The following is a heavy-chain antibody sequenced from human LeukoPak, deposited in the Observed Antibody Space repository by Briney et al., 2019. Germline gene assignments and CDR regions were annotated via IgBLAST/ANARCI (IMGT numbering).Heavy chain of an antibody. D-gene: IGHD3-10*02. CDR3: AELGITMIGGV. CDR1: GFTVSSSY. J-gene: IGHJ6*04. Sequence: GGSLRLSCAASGFTVSSSYMSWVRQAPGKGLEWVSVIYSGGSTYYADSVKGRFTISRDNAKNSLYLQMNSLRAEDTAVYYCAELGITMIGGVWGKGTTVTISS. V-gene: IGHV3-66*01. CDR2: IYSGGST.